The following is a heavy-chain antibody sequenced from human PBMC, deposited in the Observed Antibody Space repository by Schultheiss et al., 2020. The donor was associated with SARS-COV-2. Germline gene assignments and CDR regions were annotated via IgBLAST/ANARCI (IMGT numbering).Heavy chain of an antibody. Sequence: GGSLRLSCAASGFTFSSYAMSWVRQAPGKGLEWVAVISYDGSNKYYADSVKGRFTISRDNSKNTLYLQMNSLRAEDTAVYYCARDSRDGYGMDVWGQGTTVTVSS. CDR3: ARDSRDGYGMDV. CDR1: GFTFSSYA. D-gene: IGHD2-21*02. CDR2: ISYDGSNK. V-gene: IGHV3-30*04. J-gene: IGHJ6*02.